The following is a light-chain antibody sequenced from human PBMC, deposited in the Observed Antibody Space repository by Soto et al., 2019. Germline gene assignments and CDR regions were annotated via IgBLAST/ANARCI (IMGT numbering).Light chain of an antibody. CDR2: EVS. CDR3: SSYTTSTSFIL. J-gene: IGLJ2*01. Sequence: QAVLTQPPSASGSPGQSVTISCTGTSSDIGNYDFVSWYQQVPGTAPKAMIYEVSSRPSGVSNRFSGSKSGNTASLTISGLQAEDEAYYYCSSYTTSTSFILFGGGTQLTVL. CDR1: SSDIGNYDF. V-gene: IGLV2-18*02.